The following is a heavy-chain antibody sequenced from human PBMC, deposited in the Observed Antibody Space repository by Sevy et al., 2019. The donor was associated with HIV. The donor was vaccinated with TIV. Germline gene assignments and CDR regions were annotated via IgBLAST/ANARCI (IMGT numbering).Heavy chain of an antibody. CDR2: VTTYKDST. J-gene: IGHJ6*02. Sequence: ASVKVSCKASGYTLNDYGISWVRQAPGQGLAWIGWVTTYKDSTNYAQNFQGRVTLTTDTSTNTAYMELMSLRSDDTAVYYCARVDPYYEFGDVWGQGTTVTVSS. D-gene: IGHD3-3*01. V-gene: IGHV1-18*01. CDR3: ARVDPYYEFGDV. CDR1: GYTLNDYG.